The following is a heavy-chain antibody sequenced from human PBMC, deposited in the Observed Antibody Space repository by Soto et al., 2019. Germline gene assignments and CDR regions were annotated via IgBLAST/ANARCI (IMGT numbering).Heavy chain of an antibody. CDR1: GFTFSAYA. CDR2: ISRSGDET. J-gene: IGHJ6*02. D-gene: IGHD2-2*01. CDR3: AAGGYCGSSSCSRIYYYGMDV. V-gene: IGHV3-23*01. Sequence: GGSLRLSCAASGFTFSAYAMSWVRQAPGKGLEWVSSISRSGDETYYADSVKGRFTISRDNSQKTLYLQVNTLRVEDTAVYYCAAGGYCGSSSCSRIYYYGMDVWGQGTTVTVSS.